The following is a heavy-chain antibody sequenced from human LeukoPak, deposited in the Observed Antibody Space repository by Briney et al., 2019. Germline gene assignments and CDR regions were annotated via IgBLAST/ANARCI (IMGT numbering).Heavy chain of an antibody. CDR2: IYYSGST. CDR1: GGSISSYY. CDR3: ARDRGLVVVAATRHNWFDP. V-gene: IGHV4-59*12. J-gene: IGHJ5*02. D-gene: IGHD2-15*01. Sequence: SETLSLTCTVSGGSISSYYWSWIRQPPGKGLEWIGYIYYSGSTNYSPSLKSRVTISVDTSKNQFSLKLSSVTAADTAVYYCARDRGLVVVAATRHNWFDPWGQGTLVTVSS.